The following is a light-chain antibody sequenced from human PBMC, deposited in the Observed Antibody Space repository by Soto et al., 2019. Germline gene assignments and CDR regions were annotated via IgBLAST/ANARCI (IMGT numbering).Light chain of an antibody. CDR2: DVN. J-gene: IGLJ1*01. Sequence: QSALTQPAPVSGSPGQSITISCTGTSSDVGGYNYVSWYQQHQGKAPKLIIYDVNNRPSGVSNRFSGSKSGNTASLTISGLQADDEADYYCSSYTSSSTYVFGTGTKVTVL. CDR3: SSYTSSSTYV. CDR1: SSDVGGYNY. V-gene: IGLV2-14*03.